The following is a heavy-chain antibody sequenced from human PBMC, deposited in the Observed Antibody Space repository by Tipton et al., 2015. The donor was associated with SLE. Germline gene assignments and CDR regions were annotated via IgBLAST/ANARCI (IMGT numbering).Heavy chain of an antibody. J-gene: IGHJ4*02. V-gene: IGHV4-59*12. CDR3: ARDGRQWLVNLADY. CDR2: IFYSGST. D-gene: IGHD6-19*01. CDR1: GGSISSSY. Sequence: TLSLTCTVSGGSISSSYWSWIRQPPGKGLEWIGYIFYSGSTNYNPSLKSRVTISIDTSKNQFSLKLSSVTAADTAVYYCARDGRQWLVNLADYWGQGTLVTVSS.